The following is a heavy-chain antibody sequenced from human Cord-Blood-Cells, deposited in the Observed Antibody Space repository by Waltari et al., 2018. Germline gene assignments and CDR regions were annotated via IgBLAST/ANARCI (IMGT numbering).Heavy chain of an antibody. CDR3: ARLWELDI. CDR1: GGSLSSSSYY. V-gene: IGHV4-39*01. J-gene: IGHJ3*02. Sequence: QLQLQASGPGLVKPSETLSLTCTVSGGSLSSSSYYWGWIRQPPGKGLEWLGSSYYSGSTYSTPSLKSRVTISVDTSKNQFSLKLSAVTAADTAVYYCARLWELDIWGQGTMVTVSS. D-gene: IGHD1-26*01. CDR2: SYYSGST.